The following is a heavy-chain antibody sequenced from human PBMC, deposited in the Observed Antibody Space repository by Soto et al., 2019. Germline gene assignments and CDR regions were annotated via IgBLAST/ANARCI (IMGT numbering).Heavy chain of an antibody. V-gene: IGHV1-18*01. CDR3: ARVSSLYYDILPGSPPNWFAP. Sequence: ASVKVSCKASGYTFTSYGISWVRQAPGQGLEWMGWISAYNGNTNYAQKLQGRVTMTTDTSTSTAYMELRSLRSDDTAVYYCARVSSLYYDILPGSPPNWFAPWGQETLVTVSS. CDR2: ISAYNGNT. J-gene: IGHJ5*02. CDR1: GYTFTSYG. D-gene: IGHD3-9*01.